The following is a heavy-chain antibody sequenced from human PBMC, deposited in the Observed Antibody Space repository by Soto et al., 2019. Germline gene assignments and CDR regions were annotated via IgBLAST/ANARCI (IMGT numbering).Heavy chain of an antibody. J-gene: IGHJ4*02. CDR3: AREGYTSSSIHSFLDS. V-gene: IGHV1-69*10. CDR1: GGTFSSYG. D-gene: IGHD6-6*01. CDR2: IIPFLGTT. Sequence: SVKVSCKASGGTFSSYGISWVRQAPGQGLEWMGRIIPFLGTTNYAQNFQDRLTVTADTSTDTAFMELSSLRSDDTAVYYCAREGYTSSSIHSFLDSWGRGTLVTVSS.